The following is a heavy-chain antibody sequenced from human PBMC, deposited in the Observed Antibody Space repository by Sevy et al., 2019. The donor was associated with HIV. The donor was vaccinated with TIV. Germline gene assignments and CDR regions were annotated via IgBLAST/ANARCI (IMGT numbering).Heavy chain of an antibody. CDR1: GGTINSYF. CDR2: IYYSGTT. D-gene: IGHD3-16*01. V-gene: IGHV4-59*01. J-gene: IGHJ6*02. Sequence: SETLSLMCSVHGGTINSYFWNWIRQPPGKGLEWIGNIYYSGTTKYNPSLKSRVTMSVEKYKNQFSLMLTSVTAADTAVYYCARRVAGEPYYCGMDVWGQGTTVTVSS. CDR3: ARRVAGEPYYCGMDV.